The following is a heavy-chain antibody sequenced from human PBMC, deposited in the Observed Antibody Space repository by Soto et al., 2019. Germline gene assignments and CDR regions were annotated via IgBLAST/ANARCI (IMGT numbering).Heavy chain of an antibody. Sequence: ASVKVSCKASGYTFTSYAMHWVRQAPGQRLEWMGWINAGNGNTKYSQKFQGRVTITRDTSASTAYMELSSLRSEDTAVYYCARDSYYDFWSGPLNWFDPWGQGTLVTVSS. J-gene: IGHJ5*02. V-gene: IGHV1-3*01. D-gene: IGHD3-3*01. CDR2: INAGNGNT. CDR1: GYTFTSYA. CDR3: ARDSYYDFWSGPLNWFDP.